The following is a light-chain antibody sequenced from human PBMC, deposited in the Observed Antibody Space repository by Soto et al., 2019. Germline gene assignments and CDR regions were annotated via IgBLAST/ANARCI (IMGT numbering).Light chain of an antibody. J-gene: IGLJ6*01. Sequence: NFMLTQPHSVSESPGKTVTISCTGSSGSIASNYVQWYQQRPGSAPTTVIYEDNQRPSGVPDRFSGSIDSSSNSASLTISGLKTEDEADYYCQSYDIIGVFGSGTQLTVL. CDR3: QSYDIIGV. CDR2: EDN. CDR1: SGSIASNY. V-gene: IGLV6-57*02.